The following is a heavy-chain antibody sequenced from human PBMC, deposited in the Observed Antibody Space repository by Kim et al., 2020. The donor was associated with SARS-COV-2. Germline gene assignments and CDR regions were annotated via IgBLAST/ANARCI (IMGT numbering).Heavy chain of an antibody. D-gene: IGHD6-19*01. CDR2: ISSSSNFI. V-gene: IGHV3-21*01. CDR1: GFTFSSYS. J-gene: IGHJ4*02. CDR3: ARDVIAVAGTGVSFDL. Sequence: GGSLRLSCAASGFTFSSYSMNWVRQAPGKGLEWVSSISSSSNFIYYADSVKGRFAISRDNAKNSLYLQMSSLRAEDTAVYYCARDVIAVAGTGVSFDLWGLGTLVTVSS.